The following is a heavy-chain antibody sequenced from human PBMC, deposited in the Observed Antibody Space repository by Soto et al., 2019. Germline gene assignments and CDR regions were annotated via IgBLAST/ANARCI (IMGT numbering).Heavy chain of an antibody. Sequence: LSETLSLTCAVYGGSFSGYYWSWIRQPPGKGLEWIGEINHSGSTNYNPSLKSRVTISVDTSKNQFSLKLSSVTAADTAVYYCARVRAMVRGVTNYYYYGMDVWGQGTTVTVSS. CDR1: GGSFSGYY. J-gene: IGHJ6*02. V-gene: IGHV4-34*01. CDR3: ARVRAMVRGVTNYYYYGMDV. D-gene: IGHD3-10*01. CDR2: INHSGST.